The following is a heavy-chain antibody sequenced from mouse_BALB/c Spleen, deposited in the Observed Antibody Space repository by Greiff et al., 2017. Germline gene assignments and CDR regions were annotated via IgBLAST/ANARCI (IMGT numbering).Heavy chain of an antibody. CDR3: ARRERAVSSYFDV. CDR2: IYWDDDK. J-gene: IGHJ1*01. CDR1: GFPLSTSGMG. D-gene: IGHD1-1*01. V-gene: IGHV8-12*01. Sequence: QVTLKESGPGILQPSQTLSLTCSFSGFPLSTSGMGVSWIRQPSGKGLEWLAHIYWDDDKRYNPSLKSRLTISKDTSRNQVFLKITSVDTADTATYYCARRERAVSSYFDVWGAGTTVTVSS.